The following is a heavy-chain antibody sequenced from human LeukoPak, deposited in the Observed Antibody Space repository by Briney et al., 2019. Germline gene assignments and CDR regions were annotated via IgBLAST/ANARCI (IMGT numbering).Heavy chain of an antibody. CDR3: ARGSGSYHWSWFDP. J-gene: IGHJ5*02. D-gene: IGHD1-26*01. V-gene: IGHV1-18*01. CDR1: GYTFTSYG. CDR2: ISAYNGNT. Sequence: GASVKVSCKASGYTFTSYGISWVRQAPGQGLEWMGWISAYNGNTNYARKLQGRVTMTTDTSTSTAYMELRSLRSDDAAVYYCARGSGSYHWSWFDPWGQGTLVTVSS.